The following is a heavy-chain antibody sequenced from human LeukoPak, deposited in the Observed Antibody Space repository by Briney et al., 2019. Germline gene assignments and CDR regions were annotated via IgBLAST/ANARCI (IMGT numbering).Heavy chain of an antibody. D-gene: IGHD6-19*01. CDR1: GGSISSSSYY. CDR2: IYYSGST. J-gene: IGHJ6*03. CDR3: ARTVAGTNYYYYMDV. V-gene: IGHV4-39*07. Sequence: SETLSLTCTVSGGSISSSSYYWGWIRQPPGKGLEWIGRIYYSGSTYYNPSLKSRVTISVDTSKNQSSLKLSSVTAADTAVYYCARTVAGTNYYYYMDVWGKGTTVTVSS.